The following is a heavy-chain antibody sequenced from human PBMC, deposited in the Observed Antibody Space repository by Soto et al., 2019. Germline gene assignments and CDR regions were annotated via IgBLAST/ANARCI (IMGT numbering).Heavy chain of an antibody. CDR2: IYYSGST. CDR3: AWGGGNSGDYYYGMDV. D-gene: IGHD2-21*02. Sequence: TLSLTCTVSGGSISSGEYYWSWIRQPPGKGLEWIGYIYYSGSTYYNPSLKSRVTISVDTSKNQFSLKLSSVTAADTAVYYCAWGGGNSGDYYYGMDVWGQGTTVTVSS. J-gene: IGHJ6*02. V-gene: IGHV4-30-4*01. CDR1: GGSISSGEYY.